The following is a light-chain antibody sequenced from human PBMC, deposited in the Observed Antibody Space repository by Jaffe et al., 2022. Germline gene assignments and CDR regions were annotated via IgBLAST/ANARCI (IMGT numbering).Light chain of an antibody. CDR3: QQSNRTPFT. V-gene: IGKV1-39*01. CDR2: AAS. CDR1: ERISTY. J-gene: IGKJ3*01. Sequence: IQMTQSPSSLSASVGDRVTITCRTSERISTYLNWYQQKPGKAPNLLIYAASSLQSGAPSRFSGSGSGTAFTLTITSLQPEDSATYYCQQSNRTPFTFGPGTKVDVK.